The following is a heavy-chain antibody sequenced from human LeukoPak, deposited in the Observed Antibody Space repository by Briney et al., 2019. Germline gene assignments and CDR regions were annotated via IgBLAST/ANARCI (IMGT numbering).Heavy chain of an antibody. D-gene: IGHD2-15*01. V-gene: IGHV3-21*01. CDR1: GFTFSSYS. CDR3: ARDGSPWDYYYYYMDV. Sequence: SGGSLRLSCAASGFTFSSYSMNWVRQAPGKGLEWVSSISSSSSYIYYADSVKGRFTISRDNAKNSLYLQMNSLRAEDTAVYYCARDGSPWDYYYYYMDVWGKGTTVTVSS. CDR2: ISSSSSYI. J-gene: IGHJ6*03.